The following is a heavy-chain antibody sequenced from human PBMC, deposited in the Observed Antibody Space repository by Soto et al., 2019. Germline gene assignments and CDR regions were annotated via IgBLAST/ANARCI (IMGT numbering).Heavy chain of an antibody. CDR2: ISGSGGST. V-gene: IGHV3-23*01. CDR3: AKDWDYDFWSGYYCAFDI. CDR1: GFTFSSYA. J-gene: IGHJ3*02. Sequence: GGSLRLSCAASGFTFSSYAMSWVRQAPGKGLEWVSAISGSGGSTYYADSVKGRFTISRDNSKNTLYLQMNSLRAEDTAVYYCAKDWDYDFWSGYYCAFDIWGQGTMVTVSS. D-gene: IGHD3-3*01.